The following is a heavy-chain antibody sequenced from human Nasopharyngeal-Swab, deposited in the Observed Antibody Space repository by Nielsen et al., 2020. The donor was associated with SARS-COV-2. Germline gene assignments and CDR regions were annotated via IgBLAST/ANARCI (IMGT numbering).Heavy chain of an antibody. CDR3: ARGPRAYCSSTSCYNWFDP. CDR2: IYHSGST. CDR1: GGSISSSNW. Sequence: SETLSLTCAVSGGSISSSNWWSWVRPPPGKGLEWIGEIYHSGSTNYNPSLKSRVTISVDKSKNQFSLKLSSVTAADTAVYYCARGPRAYCSSTSCYNWFDPWGQGTLVTVSS. D-gene: IGHD2-2*01. J-gene: IGHJ5*02. V-gene: IGHV4-4*02.